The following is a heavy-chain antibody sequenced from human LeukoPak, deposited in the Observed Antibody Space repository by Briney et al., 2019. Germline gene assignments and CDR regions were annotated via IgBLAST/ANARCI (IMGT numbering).Heavy chain of an antibody. CDR3: ARRSLDYGGNSYLMDY. V-gene: IGHV4-39*01. CDR1: GGSISSGDYY. D-gene: IGHD4-23*01. J-gene: IGHJ4*02. Sequence: SETLSLTCTVSGGSISSGDYYWSWIRQPPGKGLEWIGSIYYSGSTYYNPSLKSRVTISVDTSKNQFSLKLSSVTAADTAVYYCARRSLDYGGNSYLMDYWGQGTLVTVSS. CDR2: IYYSGST.